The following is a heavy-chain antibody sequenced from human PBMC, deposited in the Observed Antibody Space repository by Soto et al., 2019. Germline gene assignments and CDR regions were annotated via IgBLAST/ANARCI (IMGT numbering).Heavy chain of an antibody. V-gene: IGHV1-18*01. CDR1: GYTFTNFG. CDR2: ISAYNGNT. CDR3: ARGGTPIDY. D-gene: IGHD3-16*01. Sequence: QVQLVQSGAEVKKPGASVKVSCKASGYTFTNFGISWVRQAPGQGLEWMGWISAYNGNTNYAQKFQGRVTMTTDTSTSTAYMGVRSLRVDGTAVYFSARGGTPIDYWGQGTLVTVSS. J-gene: IGHJ4*02.